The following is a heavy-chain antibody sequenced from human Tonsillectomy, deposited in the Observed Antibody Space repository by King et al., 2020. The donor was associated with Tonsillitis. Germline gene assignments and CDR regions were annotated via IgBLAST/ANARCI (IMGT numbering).Heavy chain of an antibody. CDR2: INHSGST. CDR1: GGSFSGYY. V-gene: IGHV4-34*01. CDR3: ARGRPTRLSGVGYFDY. Sequence: VQLQQWGAGLLKPSETLSLTCAVYGGSFSGYYWSWIRQPPGKGLEWIGEINHSGSTNYNPSLKSRVTISVDTSKNQFSLKLSSVTAADTAVYYCARGRPTRLSGVGYFDYWGQGTLVTVPS. D-gene: IGHD2-8*01. J-gene: IGHJ4*02.